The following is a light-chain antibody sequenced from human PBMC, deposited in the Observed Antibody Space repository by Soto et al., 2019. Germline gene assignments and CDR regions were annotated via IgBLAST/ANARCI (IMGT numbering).Light chain of an antibody. CDR3: QQYESTPPT. J-gene: IGKJ2*01. CDR1: KSVLYSSNNKNY. CDR2: WAS. Sequence: DIVMTQSPDSLAVSLGERATINCKSSKSVLYSSNNKNYLAGYQQRPGQPPKLLIYWASTRESGVPDRFSGSGSGTDFTLTITSLQAEDVAVYYCQQYESTPPTFGQGTKLEIK. V-gene: IGKV4-1*01.